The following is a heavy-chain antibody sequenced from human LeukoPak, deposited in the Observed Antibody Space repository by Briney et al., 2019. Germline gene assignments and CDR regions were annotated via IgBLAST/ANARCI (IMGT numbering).Heavy chain of an antibody. D-gene: IGHD7-27*01. V-gene: IGHV3-23*01. CDR2: ITTSDGNT. CDR3: AKDGGLWVSAHWGDS. CDR1: GFTFSSYT. J-gene: IGHJ4*02. Sequence: GGSLRLSCAASGFTFSSYTMSWVRQAPGKGLEWVSTITTSDGNTYYADSVKGRFTVSRDNSKNTLFLQMNSLRAEDTAVYYCAKDGGLWVSAHWGDSWGRGTLVTVPS.